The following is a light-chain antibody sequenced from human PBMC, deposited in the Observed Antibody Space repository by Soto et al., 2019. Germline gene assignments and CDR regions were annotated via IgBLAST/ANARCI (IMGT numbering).Light chain of an antibody. J-gene: IGKJ1*01. V-gene: IGKV3-20*01. Sequence: EIVLTQSPGTLSLSPGERATLSCRASQSVGSSYLAWYQQKPGQAPRLLIYGASSRATGIPDRFSGSGSGTDFTLTISRLEPEDFGVYYWQQYGSSPQTFGQGTKVEIK. CDR2: GAS. CDR1: QSVGSSY. CDR3: QQYGSSPQT.